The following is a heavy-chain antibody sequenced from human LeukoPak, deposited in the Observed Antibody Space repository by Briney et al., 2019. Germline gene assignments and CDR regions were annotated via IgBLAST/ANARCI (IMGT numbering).Heavy chain of an antibody. CDR2: IYYSGRT. D-gene: IGHD3-22*01. CDR1: WVSPSSSCFH. CDR3: GRLPHHYSHDTSAYHDPPDI. V-gene: IGHV4-39*01. J-gene: IGHJ3*02. Sequence: KPSETLSLTRTSSWVSPSSSCFHRRRVRQPPGKGLEWVGSIYYSGRTYYNPSLKSRVTISVDTSNNQSSLQLSSVTAPDTAVYYCGRLPHHYSHDTSAYHDPPDIWGQGTMVTVSS.